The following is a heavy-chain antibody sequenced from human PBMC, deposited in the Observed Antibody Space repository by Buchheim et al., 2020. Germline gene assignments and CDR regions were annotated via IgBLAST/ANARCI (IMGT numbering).Heavy chain of an antibody. D-gene: IGHD2-8*01. J-gene: IGHJ6*02. CDR2: ISYDGSNK. Sequence: QVQLVESGGGVVQPGRSLRLSCAASGFTFSSYAMHWVRQAPGKGLEWVAVISYDGSNKYYADSVKGRFPISRDNSKNTLYLQMNSLRAEDTAVYYCARGLYSPYYGMDVWGQGTT. CDR1: GFTFSSYA. CDR3: ARGLYSPYYGMDV. V-gene: IGHV3-30*04.